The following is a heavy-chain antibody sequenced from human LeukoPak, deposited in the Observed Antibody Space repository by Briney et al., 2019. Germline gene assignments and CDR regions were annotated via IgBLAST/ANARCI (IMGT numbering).Heavy chain of an antibody. CDR3: ASSGSEYYFDY. J-gene: IGHJ4*02. Sequence: SVTVSCKASGGTFSSYAISWVRQAPGQGLEWMGRIIPILGIANYAQKFQGRVTITADKSTSTAYMELSSLRSEDTAVYYCASSGSEYYFDYWGQGTLVTVSS. D-gene: IGHD2-15*01. CDR1: GGTFSSYA. V-gene: IGHV1-69*04. CDR2: IIPILGIA.